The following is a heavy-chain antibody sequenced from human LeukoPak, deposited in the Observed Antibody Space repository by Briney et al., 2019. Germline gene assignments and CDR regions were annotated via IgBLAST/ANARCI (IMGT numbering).Heavy chain of an antibody. CDR2: IYHSGSN. CDR3: ARVAYDFWSGDMYNWFDH. V-gene: IGHV4-38-2*02. CDR1: GYSIRSGYY. D-gene: IGHD3-3*01. J-gene: IGHJ5*02. Sequence: SETLSLTCPVSGYSIRSGYYWGLIRPPPGKGLEWIGSIYHSGSNYYNPSLKSRVTISIDTSKNQLSLKLSSVTAADTAVYYCARVAYDFWSGDMYNWFDHWGQGTLVTVSS.